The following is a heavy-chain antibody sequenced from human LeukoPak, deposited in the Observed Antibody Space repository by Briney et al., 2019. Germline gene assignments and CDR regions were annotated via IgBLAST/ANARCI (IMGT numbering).Heavy chain of an antibody. Sequence: GGSLRLSCAASGFTFNNVWMSWVRQAPGKGLEWVAVISYDGSNKYYADSVKGRFTISRDNSKNTLYLQMDSLRAEHTAVYYCTKHQDSGSYYDYWGQGTLVTVSS. CDR1: GFTFNNVW. D-gene: IGHD3-10*01. CDR3: TKHQDSGSYYDY. J-gene: IGHJ4*02. V-gene: IGHV3-30*18. CDR2: ISYDGSNK.